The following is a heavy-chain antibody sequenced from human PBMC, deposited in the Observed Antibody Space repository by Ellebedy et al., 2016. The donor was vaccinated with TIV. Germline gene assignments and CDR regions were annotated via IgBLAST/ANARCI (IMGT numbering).Heavy chain of an antibody. CDR3: ARDSVAGDYGMDV. V-gene: IGHV4-30-4*01. CDR2: IYYSGST. Sequence: SETLSLXXTVSGGSISSGDYYWSWIRQPPGKGLEWIGYIYYSGSTYYNPSLKSRLTISVDTSKNQFSLKLSSVTATDTAVYYCARDSVAGDYGMDVWGQGTTVTVSS. D-gene: IGHD6-19*01. CDR1: GGSISSGDYY. J-gene: IGHJ6*02.